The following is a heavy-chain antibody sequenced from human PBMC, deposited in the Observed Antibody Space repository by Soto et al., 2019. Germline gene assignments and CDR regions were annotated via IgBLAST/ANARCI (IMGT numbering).Heavy chain of an antibody. CDR2: IKQDGSEK. D-gene: IGHD1-20*01. Sequence: LRLSCAASGFTFSSYWMSWVRQAPGKGLEWVANIKQDGSEKYYVDSVKGRFTISRDNAKNSLYLQMNSLRAEDTAVYYCAREENYNWWANWFDPWGQGTLVTVSS. CDR3: AREENYNWWANWFDP. J-gene: IGHJ5*02. V-gene: IGHV3-7*03. CDR1: GFTFSSYW.